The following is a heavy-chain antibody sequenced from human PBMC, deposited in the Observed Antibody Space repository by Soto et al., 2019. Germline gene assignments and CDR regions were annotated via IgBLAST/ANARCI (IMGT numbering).Heavy chain of an antibody. D-gene: IGHD4-17*01. Sequence: QVQLQESGPGLVRSSGTLSLTCAVSGGSVSSTNLWSWVRQPPGQGLEWIGEIYHSGSANYNPSLKSRVMMAVDKSKNQFCMKLNSVTAAATAVYYCARCSTTVVTPNWFDPWGQGTLVTVSS. CDR3: ARCSTTVVTPNWFDP. CDR1: GGSVSSTNL. CDR2: IYHSGSA. J-gene: IGHJ5*02. V-gene: IGHV4-4*02.